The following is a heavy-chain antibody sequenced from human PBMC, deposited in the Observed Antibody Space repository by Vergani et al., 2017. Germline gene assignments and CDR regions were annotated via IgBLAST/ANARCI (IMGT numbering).Heavy chain of an antibody. CDR3: AKDLEDTYYDILTGYYKENWFDP. CDR2: IRYDGSNK. J-gene: IGHJ5*02. V-gene: IGHV3-30*02. CDR1: GFTFSSYG. D-gene: IGHD3-9*01. Sequence: QVQLVESGGGVVQPGGSLRLSCAASGFTFSSYGMHWVRQAPGKGLEWVAFIRYDGSNKYYADSVKGRFTISRDNSKHTLYLQMNSLRAEDTAVYYCAKDLEDTYYDILTGYYKENWFDPWGQGTLVTVSS.